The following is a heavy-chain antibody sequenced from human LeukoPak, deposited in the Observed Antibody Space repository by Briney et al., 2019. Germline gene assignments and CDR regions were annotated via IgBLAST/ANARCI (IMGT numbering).Heavy chain of an antibody. D-gene: IGHD3-22*01. J-gene: IGHJ5*02. CDR3: ARKTYYYDTSPAGWFDT. V-gene: IGHV3-7*01. CDR2: INQDGSAK. CDR1: GFTFTNYW. Sequence: PGGSLRLSCVASGFTFTNYWMSWVRQTPGKGLEWVANINQDGSAKNYVDSVEGRFTISRDNAKNSLYLQMNSLSVEDTAIYYCARKTYYYDTSPAGWFDTWGQGTLGTVSS.